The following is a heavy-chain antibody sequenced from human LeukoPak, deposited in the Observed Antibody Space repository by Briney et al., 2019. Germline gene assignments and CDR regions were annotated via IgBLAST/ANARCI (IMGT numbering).Heavy chain of an antibody. V-gene: IGHV3-11*06. CDR3: ARFSSSSPGYFDY. CDR2: ISSSSSYT. CDR1: GFTFSDYY. D-gene: IGHD6-6*01. Sequence: PGGSLRLSCAASGFTFSDYYMSWIRQAPGKGLEWVSYISSSSSYTNYADSVKGRFTISRDNAKNSLYLQMNSLRAEDTAVYYCARFSSSSPGYFDYWGQGTLVTVSS. J-gene: IGHJ4*02.